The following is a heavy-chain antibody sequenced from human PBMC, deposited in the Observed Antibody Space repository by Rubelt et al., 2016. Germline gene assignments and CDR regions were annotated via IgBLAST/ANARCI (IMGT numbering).Heavy chain of an antibody. CDR2: MNPKNGNT. CDR1: GSTFSSYD. D-gene: IGHD2-15*01. Sequence: QVQLVQSGAEVKKPGASVRVSCKASGSTFSSYDVHWVRQATGQGLEWMGGMNPKNGNTSRARKFQDRVTMTRDTSTNTAYMELGRLRSEDTSVYYCAQDGGYGMDVWGQGTTVTVSS. J-gene: IGHJ6*02. V-gene: IGHV1-8*01. CDR3: AQDGGYGMDV.